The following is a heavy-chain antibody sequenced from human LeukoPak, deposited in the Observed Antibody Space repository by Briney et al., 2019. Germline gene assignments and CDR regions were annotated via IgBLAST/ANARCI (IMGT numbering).Heavy chain of an antibody. CDR2: IFYTGTT. CDR3: AGDDSLGGTYY. J-gene: IGHJ4*02. CDR1: GASTRTSEHY. V-gene: IGHV4-30-4*01. D-gene: IGHD1-26*01. Sequence: SETLSLTCTVPGASTRTSEHYWSWVRQTPGKGLEWLGFIFYTGTTYYNPSLKSRVRISIDTSKNQFSLRLTSATAADTAIYYCAGDDSLGGTYYWGPGTPVTVSS.